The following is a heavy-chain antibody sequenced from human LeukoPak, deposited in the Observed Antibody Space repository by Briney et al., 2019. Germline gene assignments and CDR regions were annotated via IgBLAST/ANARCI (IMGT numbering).Heavy chain of an antibody. CDR3: ARDGSGSYSDAFDI. J-gene: IGHJ3*02. CDR2: INSDGINT. Sequence: PGGSLRLSCAASGFTFSNYWMHWVRQAPGKGLVWVSRINSDGINTSYADSVKGRFTISRDNAKNTLNLQMNSLRAEDTAVYYCARDGSGSYSDAFDIWGQGTMVTVSS. CDR1: GFTFSNYW. V-gene: IGHV3-74*01. D-gene: IGHD3-10*01.